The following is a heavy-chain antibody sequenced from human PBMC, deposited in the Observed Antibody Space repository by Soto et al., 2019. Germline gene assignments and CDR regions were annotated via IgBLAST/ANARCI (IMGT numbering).Heavy chain of an antibody. D-gene: IGHD6-13*01. CDR2: PFSGGDT. CDR1: GFTVNTYH. J-gene: IGHJ4*02. Sequence: GGSLRLSCAASGFTVNTYHVSWVRQAPGKGLEWVAVPFSGGDTKYGDSMKGRVTLSRDNSKNTLYLQMNNLRAEDTAVYYCARAYGATWYFFGYWGQGSMVTVSS. V-gene: IGHV3-66*01. CDR3: ARAYGATWYFFGY.